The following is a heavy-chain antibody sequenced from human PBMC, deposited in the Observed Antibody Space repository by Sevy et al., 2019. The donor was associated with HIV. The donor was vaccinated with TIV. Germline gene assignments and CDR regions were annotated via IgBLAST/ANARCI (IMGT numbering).Heavy chain of an antibody. V-gene: IGHV4-34*01. CDR1: GGSFSDYF. J-gene: IGHJ6*03. Sequence: SETLSLTCAVSGGSFSDYFWAGIRQPPATGLEWIGEINHRGVTNYNPSLKTRVSMSAVPSRSQFSLKLTSVTAADTGIYYCARSTSTTDYWRHDSHIDVWGKGTSVTVSS. CDR3: ARSTSTTDYWRHDSHIDV. CDR2: INHRGVT. D-gene: IGHD1-1*01.